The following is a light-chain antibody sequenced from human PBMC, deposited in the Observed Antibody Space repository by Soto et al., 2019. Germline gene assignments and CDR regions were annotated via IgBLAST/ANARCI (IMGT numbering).Light chain of an antibody. Sequence: QSVLTQPASVSGSPGQSIAISCTGTSSGVGGYNYVSWYQQSPGKAPKLMIYGVTNRPSGVSNRFSGSKSGNTASLTISGLQAEDEADYFCSSYTGNSYVFGTGTKVTVL. J-gene: IGLJ1*01. CDR3: SSYTGNSYV. V-gene: IGLV2-14*01. CDR1: SSGVGGYNY. CDR2: GVT.